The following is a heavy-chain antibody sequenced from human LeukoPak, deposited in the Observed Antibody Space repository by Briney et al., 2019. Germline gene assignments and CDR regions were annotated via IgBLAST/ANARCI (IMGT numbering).Heavy chain of an antibody. CDR1: GFTFSSYE. CDR2: ISSSGNRI. D-gene: IGHD1-1*01. V-gene: IGHV3-48*03. J-gene: IGHJ4*02. Sequence: GGSLRLSCVASGFTFSSYEMNWVRQAPGKGLEWVSYISSSGNRIYYADPVKGRFTISRDNAKNSLYLQMNSLRAEDTAVYYCARSTLERHGEIDYWGQGTLVTVSS. CDR3: ARSTLERHGEIDY.